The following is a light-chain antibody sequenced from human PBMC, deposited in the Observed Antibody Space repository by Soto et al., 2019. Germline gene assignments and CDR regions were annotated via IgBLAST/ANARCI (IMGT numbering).Light chain of an antibody. J-gene: IGKJ1*01. Sequence: DIQMTQSPSSLSASVGDRVTITCQASQDISNYLNWYQQKPGRVPNLLIYGASKLHGGVSSRFSGSGFGTDFTLTITNLQPEDFATYFCQQGFSTPWTFGQGTTVEIK. CDR2: GAS. V-gene: IGKV1-39*01. CDR3: QQGFSTPWT. CDR1: QDISNY.